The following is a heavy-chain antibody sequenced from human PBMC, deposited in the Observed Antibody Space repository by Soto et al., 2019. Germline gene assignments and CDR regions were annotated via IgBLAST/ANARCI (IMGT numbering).Heavy chain of an antibody. CDR1: GYTLTSYG. CDR3: ARDNSGDFWSGYYHYNFEH. V-gene: IGHV1-18*01. J-gene: IGHJ4*02. Sequence: ASVKVSCKASGYTLTSYGISWVRQAPGQGLEWMGWISAYSYKATYAQKFQDRVTMTVDRSTSTVYMELRSLTSDDTAVYYCARDNSGDFWSGYYHYNFEHLGQGTLVIVSS. CDR2: ISAYSYKA. D-gene: IGHD3-3*01.